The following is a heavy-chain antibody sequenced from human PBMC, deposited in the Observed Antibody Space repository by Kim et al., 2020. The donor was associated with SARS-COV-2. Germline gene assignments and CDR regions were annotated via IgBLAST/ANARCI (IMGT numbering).Heavy chain of an antibody. V-gene: IGHV3-23*01. CDR3: AKPQESISMVRPTFDY. Sequence: SDKGRFTISRDNSKNTLYLQMNSLRPDDTAVYYCAKPQESISMVRPTFDYWGQGTLVTVSS. J-gene: IGHJ4*02. D-gene: IGHD3-10*01.